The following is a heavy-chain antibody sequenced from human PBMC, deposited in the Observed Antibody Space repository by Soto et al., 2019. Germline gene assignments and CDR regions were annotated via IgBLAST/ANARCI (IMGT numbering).Heavy chain of an antibody. D-gene: IGHD5-18*01. CDR3: AKEREGGGYSYGYFPQIYYYGMDV. CDR2: ISYDGSNK. Sequence: QVQLVESGGGVVQPGRSLRLSCAASGFTFSSYGMHWVRQAPGKGLEWVAVISYDGSNKYYADSVKGRFTISRDNSKNTLCRQLNSLRDEDTAVYYCAKEREGGGYSYGYFPQIYYYGMDVWGQGTTVTVSS. CDR1: GFTFSSYG. J-gene: IGHJ6*02. V-gene: IGHV3-30*18.